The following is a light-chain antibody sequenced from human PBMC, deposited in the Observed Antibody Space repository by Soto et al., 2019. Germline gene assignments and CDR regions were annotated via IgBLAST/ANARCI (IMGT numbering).Light chain of an antibody. V-gene: IGKV3-15*01. CDR1: QTISNN. CDR3: QHYNNRPLT. J-gene: IGKJ4*01. CDR2: GAS. Sequence: EIVMTQSPATLSVSPGERATLSCRASQTISNNLAWYQQKPGQGPRLVIYGASTRAAGVPARFSGSGSGTEFTLTISSLQSEDFAVYYCQHYNNRPLTFGGGTKVEIK.